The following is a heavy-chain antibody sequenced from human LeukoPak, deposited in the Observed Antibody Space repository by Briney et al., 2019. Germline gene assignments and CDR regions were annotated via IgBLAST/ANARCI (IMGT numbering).Heavy chain of an antibody. V-gene: IGHV3-23*01. D-gene: IGHD6-19*01. J-gene: IGHJ4*02. CDR2: ISGSGDTT. CDR1: GFTFSSYA. Sequence: GGSLRLSCAASGFTFSSYAMSWVRQAPGKGLEGVSGISGSGDTTKYADSVKGRFTISRDNSKNTLYLQMNSLRAEDTAVYYCAREGGPYSSTLRGQWGQGTLVTVSS. CDR3: AREGGPYSSTLRGQ.